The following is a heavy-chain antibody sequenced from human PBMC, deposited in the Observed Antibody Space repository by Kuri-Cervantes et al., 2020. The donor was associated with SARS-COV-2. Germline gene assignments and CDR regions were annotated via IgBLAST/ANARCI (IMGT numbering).Heavy chain of an antibody. Sequence: SCAASGGSISSGGYSWSWIRQPPGKGLEWIGYIYHSGSTYYNPSLKSRVTISVDRSKNQFSLKLSSVTAADTAVYYCARTGWFGENYYGMDVWGQGTTVTVYS. CDR3: ARTGWFGENYYGMDV. CDR2: IYHSGST. CDR1: GGSISSGGYS. D-gene: IGHD3-10*01. V-gene: IGHV4-30-2*01. J-gene: IGHJ6*02.